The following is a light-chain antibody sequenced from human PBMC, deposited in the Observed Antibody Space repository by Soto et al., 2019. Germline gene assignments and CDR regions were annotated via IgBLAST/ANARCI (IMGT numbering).Light chain of an antibody. Sequence: EIVLTQSPGTLSLSPGERATLSCRASQSVSSSYLAWYQQKPGQAPRLLIYGASSRATGIPDRFSGSGSGTDLTLTISRLEPEDCAVYYWQQYGSSPGTFGQGAKVDIK. J-gene: IGKJ1*01. V-gene: IGKV3-20*01. CDR3: QQYGSSPGT. CDR1: QSVSSSY. CDR2: GAS.